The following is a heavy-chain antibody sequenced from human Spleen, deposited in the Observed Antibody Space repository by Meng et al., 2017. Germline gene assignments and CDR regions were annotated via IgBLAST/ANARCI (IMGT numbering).Heavy chain of an antibody. V-gene: IGHV1-46*01. D-gene: IGHD2-15*01. CDR3: ARVYWALDV. CDR2: INPSGGSG. J-gene: IGHJ6*02. Sequence: ASVKVSCKASGYTFTSHGISGVRQAPGQGLEWMGIINPSGGSGSYEQKLQGRVALTRDTSTSTVYMELSSLRSEDTAVYYCARVYWALDVWGQGTTVTVSS. CDR1: GYTFTSHG.